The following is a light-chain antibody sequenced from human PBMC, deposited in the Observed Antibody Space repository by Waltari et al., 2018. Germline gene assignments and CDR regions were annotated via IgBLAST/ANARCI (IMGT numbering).Light chain of an antibody. CDR2: QDI. V-gene: IGLV3-1*01. CDR1: KLESKY. CDR3: QAWDSSTAHVI. Sequence: SYELTQAPSVSVSPGQTASITCSGDKLESKYVCWHQQRPGQSPLLVIYQDIKRPSGIPERFSGSNSGNTATLTISATQARDEADYYCQAWDSSTAHVIFGGGTKLTVL. J-gene: IGLJ2*01.